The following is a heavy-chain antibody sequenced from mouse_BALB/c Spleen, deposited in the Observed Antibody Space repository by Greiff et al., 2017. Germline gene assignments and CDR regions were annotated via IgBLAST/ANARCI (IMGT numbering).Heavy chain of an antibody. J-gene: IGHJ4*01. V-gene: IGHV5-4*02. CDR2: ISDGGSYT. Sequence: EVQVVESGGGLVKPGGSLKLSCAASGFTFSDYYMYWVRQTPEKRLEWVATISDGGSYTYYPDSVKGRFTISRDNAKNNLYLQMSSLKSEDTAMYYCARAGLYYDYDEDAMDYWGQGTSVTVSS. CDR3: ARAGLYYDYDEDAMDY. D-gene: IGHD2-4*01. CDR1: GFTFSDYY.